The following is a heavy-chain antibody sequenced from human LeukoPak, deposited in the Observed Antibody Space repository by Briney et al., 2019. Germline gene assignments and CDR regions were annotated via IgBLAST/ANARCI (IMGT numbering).Heavy chain of an antibody. J-gene: IGHJ5*02. CDR1: GFSFSSSQ. D-gene: IGHD2-8*01. V-gene: IGHV3-48*03. CDR3: ARDTVNGPFVISLDL. CDR2: INSGGNTE. Sequence: GGSLRLSCAASGFSFSSSQMNWVRQAPGKGPGWVSHINSGGNTEYYADSVRGRFTMSRDNARSILYLQMNSLRDEDTGLYYCARDTVNGPFVISLDLWGQGALVTVSS.